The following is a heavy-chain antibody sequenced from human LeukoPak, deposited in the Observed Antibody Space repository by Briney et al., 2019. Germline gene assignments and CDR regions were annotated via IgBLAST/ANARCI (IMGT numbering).Heavy chain of an antibody. V-gene: IGHV3-21*01. Sequence: GGSLRLSCAASGFTFSSYTMNWVRQAPGKGLEWVPSISSSSIYIYYADSLKGRFTISRDNAKNSLYLQMNSLRAEDTAVYYCARRYCGGGSCYDWFDPWGQGTLVTVSS. D-gene: IGHD2-15*01. CDR3: ARRYCGGGSCYDWFDP. J-gene: IGHJ5*02. CDR2: ISSSSIYI. CDR1: GFTFSSYT.